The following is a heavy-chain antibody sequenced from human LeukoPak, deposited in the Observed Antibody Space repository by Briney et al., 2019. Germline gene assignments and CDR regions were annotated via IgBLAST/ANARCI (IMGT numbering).Heavy chain of an antibody. CDR3: ARSTRSGSYPLDY. D-gene: IGHD3-10*01. J-gene: IGHJ4*02. Sequence: SVKVSCKASGGTFSSYAISWVRQAPGQGLEWMGRIIPILGIANYAQKFQGRVTITADKSTSTVYMELSSLRSEDTAVYYCARSTRSGSYPLDYWGQGTLVTVSS. CDR1: GGTFSSYA. CDR2: IIPILGIA. V-gene: IGHV1-69*04.